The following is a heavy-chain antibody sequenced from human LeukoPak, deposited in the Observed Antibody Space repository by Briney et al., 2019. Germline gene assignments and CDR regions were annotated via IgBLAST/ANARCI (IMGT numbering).Heavy chain of an antibody. D-gene: IGHD6-19*01. J-gene: IGHJ4*02. CDR1: GFTFSSYA. Sequence: GSLRLSCAASGFTFSSYAMSWVRQAPGKGLEWVSVISGSGGSTYYAYSVKGRFTISRDNSKNTLYLQMNSLRAEDTAVYYCAKATRGTAVAGTGFDFWGQGTRVTVFS. CDR3: AKATRGTAVAGTGFDF. V-gene: IGHV3-23*01. CDR2: ISGSGGST.